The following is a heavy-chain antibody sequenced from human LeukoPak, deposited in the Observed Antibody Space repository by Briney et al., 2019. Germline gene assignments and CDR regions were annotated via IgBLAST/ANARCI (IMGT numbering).Heavy chain of an antibody. CDR1: GFTFNNYW. CDR2: IKKDGSEI. D-gene: IGHD6-6*01. J-gene: IGHJ4*02. Sequence: GGSLRLSCAASGFTFNNYWMSWVRQAPGKGLEWVATIKKDGSEIYYVDSVKGRFTISRDSAHNSLHLQMSSLRVEDTAVYYCARDGGGSSDYWGQGTLVTVSS. V-gene: IGHV3-7*05. CDR3: ARDGGGSSDY.